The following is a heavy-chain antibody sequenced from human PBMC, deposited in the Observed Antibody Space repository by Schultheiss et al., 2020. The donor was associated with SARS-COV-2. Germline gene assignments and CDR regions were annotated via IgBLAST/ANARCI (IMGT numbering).Heavy chain of an antibody. J-gene: IGHJ5*02. CDR3: VKDPYCSSTSCQGWFDP. CDR1: GFTVSSNY. Sequence: GGSLRLSCAASGFTVSSNYMSWVRQAPGKGLEWVSVIYSGGSTYYADSVKGRFTISRDNSKNTLYLQMNSLRAEDTAVYYCVKDPYCSSTSCQGWFDPWGQGTLVTVSS. V-gene: IGHV3-66*02. CDR2: IYSGGST. D-gene: IGHD2-2*01.